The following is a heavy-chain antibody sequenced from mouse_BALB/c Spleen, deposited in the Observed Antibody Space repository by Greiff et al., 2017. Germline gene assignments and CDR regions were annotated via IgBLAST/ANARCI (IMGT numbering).Heavy chain of an antibody. CDR3: ARYYDGGFAY. CDR1: GYSITSDYA. J-gene: IGHJ3*01. V-gene: IGHV3-2*02. D-gene: IGHD1-1*01. Sequence: EVKVEESGPGLVKPSQSLSLTCTVTGYSITSDYAWNWIRQFPGNKLEWMGYISYSGSTSYNPSLKSRISITRDTSKNQFFLQLNSVTTEDTATYYCARYYDGGFAYWGQGTLVTVSA. CDR2: ISYSGST.